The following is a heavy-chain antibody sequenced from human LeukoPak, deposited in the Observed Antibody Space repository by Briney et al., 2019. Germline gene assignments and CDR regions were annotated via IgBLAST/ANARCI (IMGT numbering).Heavy chain of an antibody. CDR2: ISYDGSNK. V-gene: IGHV3-30*04. J-gene: IGHJ6*04. D-gene: IGHD3-9*01. CDR3: ARELSSGYDILTGYPATPYGMDV. CDR1: GFTFSSYA. Sequence: GRSLRLSCAASGFTFSSYAMHWVRQAPGKGLEWVAVISYDGSNKYYADSVKGRFTISRDNSKNTLYLQMNSLRAEDTAVYYCARELSSGYDILTGYPATPYGMDVWGKGTTVTVSS.